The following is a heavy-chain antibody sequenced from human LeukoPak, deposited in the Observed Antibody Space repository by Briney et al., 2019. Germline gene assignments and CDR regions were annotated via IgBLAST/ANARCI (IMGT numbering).Heavy chain of an antibody. V-gene: IGHV3-9*01. Sequence: PGGSLRLSCAASGFTFDDYAMHWVRHAPGKGLEWVSGISWNSGSIGYADSVKGRFTISRDNAKNSLYLQMDSLRAEDTALYYCAKASSYYYDSNGYYYFGGQGTLVTVSS. D-gene: IGHD3-22*01. CDR3: AKASSYYYDSNGYYYF. CDR2: ISWNSGSI. CDR1: GFTFDDYA. J-gene: IGHJ4*02.